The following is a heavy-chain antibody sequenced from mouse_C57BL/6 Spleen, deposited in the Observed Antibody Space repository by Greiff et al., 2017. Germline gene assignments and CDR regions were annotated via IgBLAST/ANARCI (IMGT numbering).Heavy chain of an antibody. CDR2: IYPGDGDT. CDR3: ARHPYGDAMDY. V-gene: IGHV1-80*01. D-gene: IGHD1-1*01. Sequence: QVQLQQSGAELVKPGASVKISCKASGYAFSSYWMNWVKQKPGKGLEWIGQIYPGDGDTNYNGKFKGKATLTADKSSSTAYMQLSSLTSEDSAVYFCARHPYGDAMDYWGQGTSVTVSS. J-gene: IGHJ4*01. CDR1: GYAFSSYW.